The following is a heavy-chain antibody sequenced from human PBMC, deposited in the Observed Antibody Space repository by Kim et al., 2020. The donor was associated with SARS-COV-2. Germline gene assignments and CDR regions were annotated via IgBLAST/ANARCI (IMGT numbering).Heavy chain of an antibody. Sequence: GGSLRLSCAASGFTFDDYAMHWVRQAPGKGLEWVSGISWNSGSIGYADSVKGGFTISRDNAKNSLYLQMNSLRAEDTALYYCAKGIVVVPAAMFDYYYGMDVWGQGTTVTVSS. J-gene: IGHJ6*02. V-gene: IGHV3-9*01. D-gene: IGHD2-2*01. CDR1: GFTFDDYA. CDR3: AKGIVVVPAAMFDYYYGMDV. CDR2: ISWNSGSI.